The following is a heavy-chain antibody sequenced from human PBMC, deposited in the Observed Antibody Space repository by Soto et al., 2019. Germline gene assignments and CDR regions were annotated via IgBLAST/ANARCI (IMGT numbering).Heavy chain of an antibody. CDR3: ARDPYDFWGGYHQSYFDY. CDR2: ISAYNGNT. D-gene: IGHD3-3*01. Sequence: QVQLVQSGAEVKKPGASVKVSCKASGYTFTSYGISWVRQAPGQGLEWMGWISAYNGNTNYAQKLQGRVTMTTDTSTSTAYMELRSLRSDDTAVYYCARDPYDFWGGYHQSYFDYWGQGTLVTVSS. CDR1: GYTFTSYG. J-gene: IGHJ4*02. V-gene: IGHV1-18*01.